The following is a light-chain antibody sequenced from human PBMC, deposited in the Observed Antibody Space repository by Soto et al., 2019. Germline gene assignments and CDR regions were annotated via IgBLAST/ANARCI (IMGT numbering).Light chain of an antibody. Sequence: EIVLTQSPGTLSLSPGERATLSCRASQSVSSNYFAWYQQKPGQAPRLLIYGASFRATGVPGRFTGRGSGTDFTLTISRLEPEDFAVYFCQQYVTSPRTFGQGTKV. CDR1: QSVSSNY. CDR3: QQYVTSPRT. V-gene: IGKV3-20*01. J-gene: IGKJ1*01. CDR2: GAS.